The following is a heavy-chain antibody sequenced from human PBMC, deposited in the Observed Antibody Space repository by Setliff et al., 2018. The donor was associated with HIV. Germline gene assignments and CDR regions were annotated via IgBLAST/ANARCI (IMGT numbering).Heavy chain of an antibody. J-gene: IGHJ4*02. D-gene: IGHD3-22*01. CDR2: IYVYNSERT. Sequence: SETLSLTCTVSGGSMSTYYWSWIRQPPGKGLEWIGYIYVYNSERTNYNPSLTSRVTISVDRSKNQFSLNLSSVTAADTALYYCASLFHDTSAPWLYYFDYWGQGTLVTVSS. CDR1: GGSMSTYY. V-gene: IGHV4-59*08. CDR3: ASLFHDTSAPWLYYFDY.